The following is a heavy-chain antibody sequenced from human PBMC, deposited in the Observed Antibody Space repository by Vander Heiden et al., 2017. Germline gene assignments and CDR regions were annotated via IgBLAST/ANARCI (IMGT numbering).Heavy chain of an antibody. CDR2: RWYDGSNK. J-gene: IGHJ4*02. D-gene: IGHD4-4*01. Sequence: VQLVESGGGVVHPGRPLRLTCAASGFTFISYGMHWVRQAPGKGLEWVAVRWYDGSNKYYADSVKVRFTISRDNSKNTLYLQMNSLRAEDTAVYYCARDSLSNYEPLFDYWGQGTLVTVSS. CDR3: ARDSLSNYEPLFDY. V-gene: IGHV3-33*01. CDR1: GFTFISYG.